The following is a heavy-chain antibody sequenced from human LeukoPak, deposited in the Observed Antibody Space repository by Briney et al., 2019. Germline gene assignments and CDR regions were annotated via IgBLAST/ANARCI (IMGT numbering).Heavy chain of an antibody. CDR3: VLLWFGTPFDP. CDR2: ISGSGGST. D-gene: IGHD3-10*01. CDR1: GFTFSSYA. Sequence: GGSLRLSCAASGFTFSSYAMSWVRQAPGKGLEWVSAISGSGGSTYYADSVKGRFTISRDNSKNTLYLQMNSLRAEDTAVYYCVLLWFGTPFDPWGHGTLVTVSS. V-gene: IGHV3-23*01. J-gene: IGHJ5*02.